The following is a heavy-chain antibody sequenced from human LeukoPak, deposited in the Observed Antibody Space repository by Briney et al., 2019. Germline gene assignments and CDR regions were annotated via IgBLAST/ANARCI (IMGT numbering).Heavy chain of an antibody. V-gene: IGHV4-34*01. D-gene: IGHD3-22*01. CDR2: INHSGST. CDR1: GGSFSGYY. CDR3: ARRKNYYDSSGYGYYFDY. Sequence: SETLSLTCAVHGGSFSGYYWSWIRQPPGKGLEWIGEINHSGSTNYNPSLKSRVTISVDTSKNQFSLKLSSVTAADTAVYYCARRKNYYDSSGYGYYFDYWGQGTLVTVSS. J-gene: IGHJ4*02.